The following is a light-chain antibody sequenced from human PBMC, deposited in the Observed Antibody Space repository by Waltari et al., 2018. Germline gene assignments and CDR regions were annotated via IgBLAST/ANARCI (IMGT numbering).Light chain of an antibody. CDR2: GAS. CDR1: QSVGSN. Sequence: EIVMTQSPHTLSVSPGERATLSSRASQSVGSNLAWYQQKPGQAPRLLIYGASTRATDIPARFSGSGSGTEFTLTITSMQSEDFAVYYCQQYNNWPPSWTFGQGTKVEIK. CDR3: QQYNNWPPSWT. J-gene: IGKJ1*01. V-gene: IGKV3-15*01.